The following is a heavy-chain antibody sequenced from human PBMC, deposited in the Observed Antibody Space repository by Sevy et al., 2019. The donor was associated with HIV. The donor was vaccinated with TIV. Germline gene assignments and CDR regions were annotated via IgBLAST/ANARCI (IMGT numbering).Heavy chain of an antibody. V-gene: IGHV4-34*01. J-gene: IGHJ2*01. CDR1: GGSFSDYY. CDR2: IYHNGGT. D-gene: IGHD2-8*01. Sequence: SETLSLTCGAYGGSFSDYYWSWIRQPPGKGLEWIGEIYHNGGTNYNPSLESRVTISADTSKNQYSRNRFALTAADTAVYFCARATRAPSRSRVAMGHRWHFDLWGRGTLVTVSS. CDR3: ARATRAPSRSRVAMGHRWHFDL.